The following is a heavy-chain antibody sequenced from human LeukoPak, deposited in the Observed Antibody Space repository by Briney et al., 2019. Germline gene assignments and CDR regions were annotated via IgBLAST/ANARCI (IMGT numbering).Heavy chain of an antibody. V-gene: IGHV3-30*18. CDR3: AKAFMDYYYGMDV. Sequence: GGSLRLSCAASGFTFSSYGMHWVRQAPGKGLEWVAVISYDGSNKYYADSVKGRFTISRDNSKNTLCLQMNSLRAEDTAVYYCAKAFMDYYYGMDVWGQGTTVTVSS. CDR1: GFTFSSYG. D-gene: IGHD3-10*01. J-gene: IGHJ6*02. CDR2: ISYDGSNK.